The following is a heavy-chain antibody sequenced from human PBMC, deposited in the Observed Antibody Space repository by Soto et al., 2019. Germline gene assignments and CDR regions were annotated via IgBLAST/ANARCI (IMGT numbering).Heavy chain of an antibody. D-gene: IGHD1-26*01. CDR3: AKDYQPKPVSVFAY. V-gene: IGHV3-23*01. Sequence: SLRLSCASYGFIFSSYVNNGVRQPPGKWLEWVSTISSSVSSTYYADSVKGRFTISRDNTKNTLHLQMNSLGAEDTAIYYCAKDYQPKPVSVFAYWRHRTPVPVSP. J-gene: IGHJ4*01. CDR2: ISSSVSST. CDR1: GFIFSSYV.